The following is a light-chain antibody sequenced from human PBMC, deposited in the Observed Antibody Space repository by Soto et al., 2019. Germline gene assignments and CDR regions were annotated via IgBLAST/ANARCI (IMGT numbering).Light chain of an antibody. V-gene: IGKV3D-15*01. J-gene: IGKJ4*01. CDR2: DAS. CDR3: TQYNIWPRAT. Sequence: EMVLTQSPGTLSLSPEESATLSCRASQIVSSSYVAWYQQKPGQAPRLLIYDASNRATGIPARFSGSGSGTEFNLTISSLLSEESGVYYCTQYNIWPRATFGGGTKVDI. CDR1: QIVSSS.